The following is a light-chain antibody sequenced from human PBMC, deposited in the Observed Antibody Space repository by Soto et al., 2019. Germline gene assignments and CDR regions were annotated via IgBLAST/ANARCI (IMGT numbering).Light chain of an antibody. Sequence: QSVLTQPASVSGSPGQSITISCTGTSRDVGGYNYVSWYQKNPGKAPKLMIYNVFNRPSGVSDRFPGSKSGNTASLTISGLQAEDEADYYRSSYSNITTLYVFGTGTKVTVL. V-gene: IGLV2-14*03. CDR1: SRDVGGYNY. CDR3: SSYSNITTLYV. CDR2: NVF. J-gene: IGLJ1*01.